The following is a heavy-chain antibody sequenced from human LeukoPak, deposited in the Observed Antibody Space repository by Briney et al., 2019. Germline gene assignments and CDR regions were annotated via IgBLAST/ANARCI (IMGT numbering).Heavy chain of an antibody. Sequence: GGSLRLSCAASGFTFSSYAMSWVRQAPGKGLEWVSVIYSGGSTYYADSVKGRFTISRHNSKNTLYLQMNSLRAEDTAVYYCAREGPITFGGVMSDAFDIWGQGTMVTVSS. V-gene: IGHV3-53*04. J-gene: IGHJ3*02. CDR2: IYSGGST. D-gene: IGHD3-16*01. CDR1: GFTFSSYA. CDR3: AREGPITFGGVMSDAFDI.